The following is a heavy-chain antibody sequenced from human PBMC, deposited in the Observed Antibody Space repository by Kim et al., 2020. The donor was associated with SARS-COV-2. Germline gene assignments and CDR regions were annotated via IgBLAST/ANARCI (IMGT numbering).Heavy chain of an antibody. J-gene: IGHJ4*02. CDR1: GFTFSDYD. V-gene: IGHV3-9*01. D-gene: IGHD1-26*01. Sequence: GGSLRLSCAASGFTFSDYDMHWVRQAPGKGLEWVAAICCNGSTKCYADSVKGRFTISSDNAKNSLYLQMNSLRAEDTALYYCAKDIASGIVGADFDYWGQGALVTVSS. CDR3: AKDIASGIVGADFDY. CDR2: ICCNGSTK.